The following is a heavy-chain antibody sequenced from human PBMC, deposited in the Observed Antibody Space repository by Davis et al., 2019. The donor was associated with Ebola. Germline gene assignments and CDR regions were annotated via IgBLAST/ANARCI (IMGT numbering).Heavy chain of an antibody. CDR1: GFTFSNYG. J-gene: IGHJ2*01. CDR2: ISDSGGTT. CDR3: AKDRAAVADWYFDL. V-gene: IGHV3-23*01. D-gene: IGHD6-19*01. Sequence: GGSLRLSCAGSGFTFSNYGMNWVRQAPGKGLEWVSGISDSGGTTHYADSVKGRFTISRDNSKNTLYLQMNSLRAEDTAVYYCAKDRAAVADWYFDLWGRGTLVTVSS.